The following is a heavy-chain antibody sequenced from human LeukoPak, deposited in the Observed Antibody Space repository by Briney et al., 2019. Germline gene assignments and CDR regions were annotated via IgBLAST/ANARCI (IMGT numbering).Heavy chain of an antibody. CDR3: ARVSDDSSGWYGYFDY. Sequence: TSETLSLTCTVSGGSISSYYWSWIRQPAGKGLEWIGRIYTSGSANYNPSLKSRVTMSVDTSKNQFSLKLSSVTAADTAVYYCARVSDDSSGWYGYFDYWGQGTLVTVSS. J-gene: IGHJ4*02. V-gene: IGHV4-4*07. CDR1: GGSISSYY. D-gene: IGHD6-13*01. CDR2: IYTSGSA.